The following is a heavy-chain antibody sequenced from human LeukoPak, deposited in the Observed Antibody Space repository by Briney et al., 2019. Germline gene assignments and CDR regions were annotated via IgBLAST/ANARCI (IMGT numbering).Heavy chain of an antibody. J-gene: IGHJ4*02. CDR1: GYTFTSYG. V-gene: IGHV1-8*01. Sequence: GASVKVSCKASGYTFTSYGINWVRQATGQGFEWMGWMNPNSGSTGYSQNFQGRVTMTRNTSINTAYMELSSLRSEDTAVYYCAKDGNYDSSGYYSNYFDYWGQGTLVTVSS. CDR3: AKDGNYDSSGYYSNYFDY. CDR2: MNPNSGST. D-gene: IGHD3-22*01.